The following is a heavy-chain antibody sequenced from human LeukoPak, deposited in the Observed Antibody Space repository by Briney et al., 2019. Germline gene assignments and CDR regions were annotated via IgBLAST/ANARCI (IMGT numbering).Heavy chain of an antibody. D-gene: IGHD5-24*01. Sequence: GGSLRLSCAASGFTFSSYWMSWVRQAPGKGLEWVANIKQDGSEKYYVDSVKGRFTISRDNAKNSLYLQMNSLRAEDTAVYYCASRRDGYNYHDAFDIWGQGTMVTVSS. CDR3: ASRRDGYNYHDAFDI. CDR2: IKQDGSEK. J-gene: IGHJ3*02. V-gene: IGHV3-7*01. CDR1: GFTFSSYW.